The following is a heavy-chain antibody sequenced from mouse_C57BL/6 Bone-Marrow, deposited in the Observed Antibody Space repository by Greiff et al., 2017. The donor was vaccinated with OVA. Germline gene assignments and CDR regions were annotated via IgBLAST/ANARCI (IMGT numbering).Heavy chain of an antibody. D-gene: IGHD1-1*01. V-gene: IGHV1-26*01. CDR2: INPNNGGT. CDR1: GYTFTDYY. J-gene: IGHJ2*01. CDR3: ARLITTGEAAFDY. Sequence: EVQLLQSGPELVKPGASVKISCKASGYTFTDYYMNWVKQSLGKSLEWIGDINPNNGGTSYNQKFKGKATLTVDKSSSTAYMELRSLTSEDSAVYSSARLITTGEAAFDYWGQGTTLTVSS.